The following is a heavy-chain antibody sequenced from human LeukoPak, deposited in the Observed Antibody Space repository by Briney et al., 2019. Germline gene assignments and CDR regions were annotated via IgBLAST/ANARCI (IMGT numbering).Heavy chain of an antibody. V-gene: IGHV3-23*01. CDR3: AKDSPEENYDILTGYYSYFDY. CDR1: GFTFSSYA. D-gene: IGHD3-9*01. CDR2: ISGSGGST. J-gene: IGHJ4*02. Sequence: GGSLRLSCAASGFTFSSYAMSWVRQAPGKGLEWVSAISGSGGSTYYADSVKGRFTISRDNSKNTLYLQMNSLRAEDTAVYYCAKDSPEENYDILTGYYSYFDYWGQGALVTVSS.